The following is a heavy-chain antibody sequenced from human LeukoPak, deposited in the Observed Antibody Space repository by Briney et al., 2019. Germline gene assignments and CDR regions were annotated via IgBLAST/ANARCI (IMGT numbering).Heavy chain of an antibody. J-gene: IGHJ6*03. V-gene: IGHV3-64*02. CDR2: ITANGGSK. CDR3: ARDRLLEDRDYHYYYYMDV. Sequence: GGSLRLSCAASGFTFSDYTMHWVRLAPGKRLEYVSAITANGGSKYHADSVRARFTVSRDNSKNTLYLQMGSLRAEDTAVYYCARDRLLEDRDYHYYYYMDVWGIGTTVTVSS. D-gene: IGHD1-1*01. CDR1: GFTFSDYT.